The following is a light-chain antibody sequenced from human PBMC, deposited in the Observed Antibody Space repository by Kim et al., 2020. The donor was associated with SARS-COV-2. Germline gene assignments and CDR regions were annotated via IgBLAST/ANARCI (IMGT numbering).Light chain of an antibody. CDR2: AAS. CDR3: QKYNSAPLT. J-gene: IGKJ4*01. V-gene: IGKV1-27*01. CDR1: QGISSY. Sequence: DIQMTQSPSSLSASVGDRVTITCRASQGISSYLAWYQQRPGTVPKLLIYAASTLQSGVPSRFSGSGSGTDFTLTISSLQPEDVATYYCQKYNSAPLTFGGGTKVEIK.